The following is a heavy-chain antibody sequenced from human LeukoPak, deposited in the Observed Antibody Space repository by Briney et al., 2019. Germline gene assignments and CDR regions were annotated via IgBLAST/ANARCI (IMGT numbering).Heavy chain of an antibody. CDR3: ARVGKQWLVLRGWFDP. V-gene: IGHV4-34*01. CDR1: GGSFSGYY. Sequence: LSLTCAVYGGSFSGYYWSWIRQPPGKGLEWIGEINHSGSTNYNPSLKSRVTISVDTSKNQFSLKLSSVTAADTAVYYCARVGKQWLVLRGWFDPWGQGTLVTVSS. J-gene: IGHJ5*02. CDR2: INHSGST. D-gene: IGHD6-19*01.